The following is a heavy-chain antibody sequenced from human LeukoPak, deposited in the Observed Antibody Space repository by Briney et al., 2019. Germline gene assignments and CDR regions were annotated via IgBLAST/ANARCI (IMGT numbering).Heavy chain of an antibody. Sequence: GGSLRLSCAASGFTFSSYSMNWVRQAPGKGLEWVSSISSSSSYIYYADSVKGRFTISRDNAKNSLYLQMNSLRAEDTAAYYCARVRESWNYYYDYYYMDVWGKGTTVTGSS. CDR2: ISSSSSYI. CDR1: GFTFSSYS. D-gene: IGHD1-7*01. J-gene: IGHJ6*03. V-gene: IGHV3-21*01. CDR3: ARVRESWNYYYDYYYMDV.